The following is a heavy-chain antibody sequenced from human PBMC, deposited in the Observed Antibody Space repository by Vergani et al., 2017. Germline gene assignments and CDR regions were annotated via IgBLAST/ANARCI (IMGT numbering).Heavy chain of an antibody. V-gene: IGHV1-2*02. Sequence: VQLVQSGAEVKKPGASVRVSCKASGYSFSNHYIHWVRQAPGQGLEWMGWINPNSGGTNYAHKFQGRVTMTRDTSITTAYMELSRLRSDDTAVYYCARGGSNLANPEDYWGLGTLVTVSS. CDR3: ARGGSNLANPEDY. CDR1: GYSFSNHY. D-gene: IGHD1-14*01. CDR2: INPNSGGT. J-gene: IGHJ4*02.